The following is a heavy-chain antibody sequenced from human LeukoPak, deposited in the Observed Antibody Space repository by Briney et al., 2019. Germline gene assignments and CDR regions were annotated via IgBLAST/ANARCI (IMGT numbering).Heavy chain of an antibody. CDR1: GGTFSSYA. J-gene: IGHJ4*02. V-gene: IGHV1-69*13. Sequence: SVKVSCKASGGTFSSYAISWVRQAPGQGLEWMGGIIPIFGTANYAQKFQGRVTITADESTSTAYMELSSLRSEDTAVYYCARSVLAVAGWSFDYWGQGTLVTVSS. D-gene: IGHD6-19*01. CDR2: IIPIFGTA. CDR3: ARSVLAVAGWSFDY.